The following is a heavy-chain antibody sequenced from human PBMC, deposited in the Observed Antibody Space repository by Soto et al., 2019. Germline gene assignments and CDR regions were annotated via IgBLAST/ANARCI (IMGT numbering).Heavy chain of an antibody. Sequence: KSSETLSLTCTVSGGSISSGDYYWSWIRQPPGKGLEWIGYIYYSGSTYYNPSLKSRVTISVDTSKNQFSLKLSSVTAADTAVYYCASTYYDILTGYWPLDYWGQGTLVTVSS. CDR1: GGSISSGDYY. V-gene: IGHV4-30-4*01. CDR3: ASTYYDILTGYWPLDY. J-gene: IGHJ4*02. CDR2: IYYSGST. D-gene: IGHD3-9*01.